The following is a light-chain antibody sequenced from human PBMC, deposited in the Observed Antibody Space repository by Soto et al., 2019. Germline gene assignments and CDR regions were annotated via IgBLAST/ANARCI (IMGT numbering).Light chain of an antibody. Sequence: DILITHSLDSLAVPPPERGTIDCNPNLRVLYSSNNKNYLAWYRQRPGQSPILLIYDSSTRATGIPVRFGGSGAGTEFTLTISRLQSEDFAMYYCQQYNNWPRTFGQGTKVDIK. CDR3: QQYNNWPRT. CDR1: LRVLYSSNNKNY. V-gene: IGKV4-1*01. J-gene: IGKJ1*01. CDR2: DSS.